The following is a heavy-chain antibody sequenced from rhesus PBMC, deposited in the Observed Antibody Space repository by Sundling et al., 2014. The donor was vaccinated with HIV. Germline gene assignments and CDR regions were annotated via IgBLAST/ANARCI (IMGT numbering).Heavy chain of an antibody. V-gene: IGHV4S2*01. Sequence: QVQLQESGPGLVKPSETLPLTCAVSGASISSNYWSWIRQAPGKGLEWIGRIYGSGGSTDYNPSLKSRVTISIDTSKNQFSLKLSSVTAADTAVYYCAREDNIWTGSRSCGLDSWGQGVVVTVSS. CDR1: GASISSNY. CDR3: AREDNIWTGSRSCGLDS. J-gene: IGHJ6*01. D-gene: IGHD3-3*01. CDR2: IYGSGGST.